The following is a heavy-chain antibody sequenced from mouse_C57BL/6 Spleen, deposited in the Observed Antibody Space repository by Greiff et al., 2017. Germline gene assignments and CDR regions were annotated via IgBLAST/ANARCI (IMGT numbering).Heavy chain of an antibody. D-gene: IGHD2-4*01. Sequence: VQLQQSGAELMKPGASVKLSCKATGYTFTGYWIEWVKQRPGHGLEWIGEILPGSGSTNYNGKFKGKATFTADTSSNTAYMQLSSLTTEDSAIYYCARHYDYAGFAYWGQGTLVTVSA. CDR1: GYTFTGYW. J-gene: IGHJ3*01. V-gene: IGHV1-9*01. CDR2: ILPGSGST. CDR3: ARHYDYAGFAY.